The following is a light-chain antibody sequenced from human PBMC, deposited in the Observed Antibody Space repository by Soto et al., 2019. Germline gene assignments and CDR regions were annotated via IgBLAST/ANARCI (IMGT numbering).Light chain of an antibody. CDR1: QSISSY. CDR2: AAS. CDR3: QQSYSTPLP. Sequence: DIKMTQSPSSLSASVGDRVTITCRASQSISSYLNWYQQKPGKAPKLLIYAASSLQSGVPSRFSGSGSGTDFTLTSSSLQPDDFATYYCQQSYSTPLPFGGGTKVEIK. V-gene: IGKV1-39*01. J-gene: IGKJ4*01.